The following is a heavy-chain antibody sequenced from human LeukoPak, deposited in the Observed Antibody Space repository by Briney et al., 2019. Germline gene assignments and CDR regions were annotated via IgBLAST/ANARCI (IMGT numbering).Heavy chain of an antibody. Sequence: SETLSLTCTVSGGPISSGGYYWSWIRQHPGKGLEWIGYIYYSGSTYYNPSLKSRVTISVDTSKNQFSLKLSSVTAADTAVYYCARVAGLWFGEFYFDYWGQGTLVTVSS. D-gene: IGHD3-10*01. CDR3: ARVAGLWFGEFYFDY. CDR2: IYYSGST. J-gene: IGHJ4*02. CDR1: GGPISSGGYY. V-gene: IGHV4-31*03.